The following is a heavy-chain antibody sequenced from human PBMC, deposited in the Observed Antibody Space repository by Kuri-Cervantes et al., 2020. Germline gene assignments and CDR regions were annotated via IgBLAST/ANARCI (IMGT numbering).Heavy chain of an antibody. CDR2: ITSTSNYI. V-gene: IGHV3-21*04. CDR1: GFTFSTYA. CDR3: AKDISDILNAFDI. D-gene: IGHD3-9*01. Sequence: GESLKISCAASGFTFSTYAMHWVRQAPGKGLEWVSSITSTSNYIYYADSVKGRFTISRDNAKNSLYLQMNSLRAEDTALYYCAKDISDILNAFDIWGQGTMVTVSS. J-gene: IGHJ3*02.